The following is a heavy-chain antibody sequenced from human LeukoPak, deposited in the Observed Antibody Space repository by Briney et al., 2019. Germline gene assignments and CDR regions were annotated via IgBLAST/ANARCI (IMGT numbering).Heavy chain of an antibody. J-gene: IGHJ4*02. Sequence: SGPTLSHPTQPLTLTCTFSGFSLRTGGVGVGWIRQPPVKALEWLALIYWDDDKRYIPSLKSRLTITNDTSKNQVVLTMTNMDPVDTATFYCAHVDRISPWFDYWGQGTLVTVSS. CDR3: AHVDRISPWFDY. V-gene: IGHV2-5*02. CDR2: IYWDDDK. D-gene: IGHD3-22*01. CDR1: GFSLRTGGVG.